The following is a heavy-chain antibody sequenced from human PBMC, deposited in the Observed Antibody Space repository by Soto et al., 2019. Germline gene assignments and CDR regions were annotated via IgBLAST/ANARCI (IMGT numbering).Heavy chain of an antibody. V-gene: IGHV3-30*18. Sequence: QVQLVESGGGVVQPGRSPRLSCAASGFTFSNYGMHWVRQAPGKGLEWVAIISYDGSKTYYADSVKGRFTISRDNSKNTLYLQMNSLRAEDTAVYYCAKVANFRDDYYYGMDVWGQGTTVTVSS. D-gene: IGHD1-7*01. CDR2: ISYDGSKT. CDR1: GFTFSNYG. CDR3: AKVANFRDDYYYGMDV. J-gene: IGHJ6*02.